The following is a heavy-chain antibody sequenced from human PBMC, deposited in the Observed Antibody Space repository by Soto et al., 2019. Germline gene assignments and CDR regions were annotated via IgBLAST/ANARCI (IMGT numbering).Heavy chain of an antibody. Sequence: QVQLQQWGAGLLKPSETLSLTCAVYGGSFSGYYWSWIRQPPGKGLEWIGEINHSGSTNYNPSLKSRVTISVDTFKNQFSLKLSSVTAADTAVYYCARLPYIVLGVAFDSWGQGTMVTVSS. J-gene: IGHJ3*02. CDR2: INHSGST. CDR3: ARLPYIVLGVAFDS. CDR1: GGSFSGYY. D-gene: IGHD2-15*01. V-gene: IGHV4-34*01.